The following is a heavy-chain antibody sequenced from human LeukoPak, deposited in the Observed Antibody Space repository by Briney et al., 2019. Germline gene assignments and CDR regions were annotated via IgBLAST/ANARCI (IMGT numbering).Heavy chain of an antibody. CDR3: TMEPNGEAHR. D-gene: IGHD3-10*01. Sequence: GGSPRLSCAASGFTFSLYTMIWVRQAPGKGLEWVSIIGRGGGGIHYADSVKGRFTVSRDDSENTVYLQMSSLRVEDTAVYYCTMEPNGEAHRWGQGTLVTVSP. CDR2: IGRGGGGI. J-gene: IGHJ5*02. V-gene: IGHV3-23*01. CDR1: GFTFSLYT.